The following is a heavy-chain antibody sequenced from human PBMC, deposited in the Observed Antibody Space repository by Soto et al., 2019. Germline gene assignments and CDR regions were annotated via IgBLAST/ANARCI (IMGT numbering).Heavy chain of an antibody. CDR3: AKESRSSAVTATRVYGMHV. J-gene: IGHJ6*02. CDR2: ISHDGTNK. CDR1: GFTFSAYG. D-gene: IGHD2-21*02. Sequence: GGSLRLSCTPSGFTFSAYGMHWVRQAPGKGLEWVAAISHDGTNKYYGDSVRSRFTISRDNSKNTLYLQMNTLRNEDTAVYYCAKESRSSAVTATRVYGMHVWGQGATLTVSS. V-gene: IGHV3-30*18.